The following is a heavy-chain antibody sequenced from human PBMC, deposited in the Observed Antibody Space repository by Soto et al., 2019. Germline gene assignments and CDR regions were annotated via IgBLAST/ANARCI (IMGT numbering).Heavy chain of an antibody. Sequence: QVQLVQSGAEVKKPGASVKVSCKASGYTFTSYYMHWVRQAPGQGLEWMGIINPSGGSTSYAQKFQGRVTLTRGTSTGTVYMELSSRRSEDTAGYYCARSHSVGAADYGGQGTLVTVSS. J-gene: IGHJ4*02. CDR3: ARSHSVGAADY. CDR1: GYTFTSYY. CDR2: INPSGGST. V-gene: IGHV1-46*01. D-gene: IGHD1-26*01.